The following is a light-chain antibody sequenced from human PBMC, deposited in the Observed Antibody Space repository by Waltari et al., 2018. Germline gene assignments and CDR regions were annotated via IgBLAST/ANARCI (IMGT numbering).Light chain of an antibody. CDR3: ASWDDRLGGVL. Sequence: QSVLTQPPSASGTPGQKVTMSCSGGRSDIGNNYVYWYQQRPGTTPKLLVYRNTKGPSGVPDRISASKSGTSASLAISGLRSEDEEIYYCASWDDRLGGVLFGGGTKLTVL. V-gene: IGLV1-47*01. J-gene: IGLJ2*01. CDR2: RNT. CDR1: RSDIGNNY.